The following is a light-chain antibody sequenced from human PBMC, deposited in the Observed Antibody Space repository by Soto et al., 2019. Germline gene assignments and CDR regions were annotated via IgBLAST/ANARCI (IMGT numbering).Light chain of an antibody. CDR1: QSVSSSY. V-gene: IGKV3-20*01. CDR2: GAS. J-gene: IGKJ2*01. Sequence: EIVLTQSPGTLSLSPGERATLSCRASQSVSSSYLAWYQQKPDQAPRLLIYGASSRATGIPDRFSRSGSGTDFTLTISRLEPEDFAVYFCQQYVNSPPNTLGQGTKVEIK. CDR3: QQYVNSPPNT.